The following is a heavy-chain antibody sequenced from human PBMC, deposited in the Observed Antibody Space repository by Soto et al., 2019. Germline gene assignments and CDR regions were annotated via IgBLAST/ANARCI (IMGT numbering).Heavy chain of an antibody. D-gene: IGHD5-12*01. CDR1: GGSISSTSYY. Sequence: PSETLSLTCSVSGGSISSTSYYWGWIRQPPGKGLEWIGSIYYSGSTYYNPSLKSRVTISVDTSKNQFSLKLSSVTAADTAVYYCAREVGYSGYDIPQKDAFDIWGQGTMVTVSS. CDR3: AREVGYSGYDIPQKDAFDI. J-gene: IGHJ3*02. CDR2: IYYSGST. V-gene: IGHV4-39*02.